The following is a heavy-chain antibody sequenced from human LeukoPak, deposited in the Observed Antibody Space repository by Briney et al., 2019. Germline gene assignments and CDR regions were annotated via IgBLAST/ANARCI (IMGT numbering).Heavy chain of an antibody. CDR1: GYTFTSYG. CDR3: ARAFLYDTYGSGSYDFQH. V-gene: IGHV1-18*01. D-gene: IGHD3-10*01. J-gene: IGHJ1*01. CDR2: ISAYNGNT. Sequence: RASVKVSCKASGYTFTSYGISWVRQAPGQGLEWMGWISAYNGNTNYAQKLQGRVTMTTDTSTSTAYMELSSLRSEDTAVYYCARAFLYDTYGSGSYDFQHWGQGTLVTVSS.